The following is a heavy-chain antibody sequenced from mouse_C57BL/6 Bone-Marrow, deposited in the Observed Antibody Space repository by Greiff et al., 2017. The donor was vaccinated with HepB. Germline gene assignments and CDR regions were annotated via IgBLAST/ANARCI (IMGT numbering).Heavy chain of an antibody. CDR3: AIELHYHYALDY. J-gene: IGHJ4*01. CDR1: GYTFTSYW. CDR2: IHPSDSDT. D-gene: IGHD2-12*01. Sequence: VQLQQPGAELVKPGASVKVSCKASGYTFTSYWMHWVKQRPVQGLEWIGRIHPSDSDTNYNQKFKGKATVTVDTSSSTAYLQLSSLTSEDSAVYYCAIELHYHYALDYWGQGTSVTVSS. V-gene: IGHV1-74*01.